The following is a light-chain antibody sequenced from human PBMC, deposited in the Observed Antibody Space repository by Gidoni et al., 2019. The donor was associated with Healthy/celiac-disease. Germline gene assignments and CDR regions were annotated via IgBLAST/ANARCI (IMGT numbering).Light chain of an antibody. J-gene: IGKJ1*01. CDR3: QQSYSTPWT. CDR1: QSVLYSSNNKND. Sequence: DIVMTQSPDFLAVSLGERATINCKSSQSVLYSSNNKNDLAWYQQKPGQPPKLLIYWASTRESGVPDRFSGSGSGTYFTLTISSLQAEDVAVYYCQQSYSTPWTFGQGTKVEIK. CDR2: WAS. V-gene: IGKV4-1*01.